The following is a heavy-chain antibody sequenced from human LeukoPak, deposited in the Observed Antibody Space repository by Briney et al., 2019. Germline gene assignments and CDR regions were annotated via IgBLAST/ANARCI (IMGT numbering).Heavy chain of an antibody. CDR3: ARSQDGSGSYFYYFYIDV. CDR2: CYRGGST. CDR1: GFTVSSNY. Sequence: SGGSLRLSCAASGFTVSSNYMSWVRQAPGKGLEWVSICYRGGSTYYADSVKGRFTVSRDNSKNILYLQMNSLRAEDTAVYYCARSQDGSGSYFYYFYIDVWGKGTTV. J-gene: IGHJ6*03. D-gene: IGHD3-10*01. V-gene: IGHV3-66*01.